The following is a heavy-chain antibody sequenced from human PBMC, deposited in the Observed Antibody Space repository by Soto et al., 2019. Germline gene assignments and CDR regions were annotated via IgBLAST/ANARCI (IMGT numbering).Heavy chain of an antibody. CDR1: GYTFTSYY. CDR2: INPSGGST. D-gene: IGHD1-1*01. CDR3: ASGELERIYYFDY. V-gene: IGHV1-46*01. J-gene: IGHJ4*02. Sequence: ASVKVSCKASGYTFTSYYMHCVRQAPGQGLERMGIINPSGGSTSYAQKFQGRVTMTRDTSTSTVYMELSSLRSEDTAVYYCASGELERIYYFDYWGQGTLVTVSS.